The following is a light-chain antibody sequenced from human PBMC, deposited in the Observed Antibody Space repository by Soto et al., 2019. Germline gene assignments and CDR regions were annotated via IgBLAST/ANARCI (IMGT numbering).Light chain of an antibody. J-gene: IGKJ4*01. CDR2: DAS. Sequence: EIVLTQSPGTLSLSPGERATLSCRASQSVANNYLAWYQQKPGQAPRFLMYDASSRATGIPGRFSGSGSGAHFTLTISRLEPEDFAVYYCEQYGSTHLTFGGGTKVEIK. CDR1: QSVANNY. CDR3: EQYGSTHLT. V-gene: IGKV3-20*01.